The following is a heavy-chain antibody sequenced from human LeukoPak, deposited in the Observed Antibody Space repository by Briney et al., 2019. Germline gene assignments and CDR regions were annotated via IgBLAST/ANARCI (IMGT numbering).Heavy chain of an antibody. CDR1: GFTFSNAW. V-gene: IGHV3-15*01. D-gene: IGHD6-19*01. CDR2: IKSKTDGGTT. CDR3: TRVAVAEGHYYYYYMDV. J-gene: IGHJ6*03. Sequence: PGGSLRLSCAASGFTFSNAWMSWVRQAPGKGLEWVGRIKSKTDGGTTDYAAPVKGRFTISRDDSKNTLYLQMNSLKTEDTAVYYCTRVAVAEGHYYYYYMDVWGKGTTVTISS.